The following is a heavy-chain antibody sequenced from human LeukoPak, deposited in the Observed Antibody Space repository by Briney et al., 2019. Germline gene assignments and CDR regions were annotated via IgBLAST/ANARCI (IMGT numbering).Heavy chain of an antibody. CDR2: IYHSGRT. J-gene: IGHJ4*02. V-gene: IGHV4-38-2*02. CDR3: ARSSGSYGTDY. Sequence: SETLSLTCTVSGYSITNNYYWDWIRQPPGKGLEWIASIYHSGRTYYNPSLKSRVTISVDTSKNQFSLKLSSVTAADTAVYYCARSSGSYGTDYWGQGTLVTVSS. CDR1: GYSITNNYY. D-gene: IGHD1-26*01.